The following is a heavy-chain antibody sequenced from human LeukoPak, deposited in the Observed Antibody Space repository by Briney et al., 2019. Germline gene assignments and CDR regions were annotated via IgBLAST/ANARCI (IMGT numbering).Heavy chain of an antibody. CDR3: ARAHSIASYYYGVDV. J-gene: IGHJ6*02. V-gene: IGHV4-39*07. Sequence: SETLSLTCTVSGGSISSSYSYWGWIRQPPGKGLECIGNIYYSGSTYYGPSLTSRVTVSVDTSENQFSLKLSSVTAADTAVYYCARAHSIASYYYGVDVWGQGTTVTVSS. D-gene: IGHD2/OR15-2a*01. CDR1: GGSISSSYSY. CDR2: IYYSGST.